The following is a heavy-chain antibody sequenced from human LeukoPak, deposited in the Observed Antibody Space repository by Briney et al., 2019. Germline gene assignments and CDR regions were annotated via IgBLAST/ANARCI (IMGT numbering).Heavy chain of an antibody. D-gene: IGHD3-22*01. CDR3: ARDPGAYYDSSGYLNWFDP. V-gene: IGHV4-39*07. CDR1: GGSITTRSYY. J-gene: IGHJ5*02. CDR2: VHHSGST. Sequence: SETLSLTCTVSGGSITTRSYYWGWIRQPPGKGLEWIGSVHHSGSTYYNPSLKSRVTTSVDTSKNQFSLKLSSVTAADTAVYYCARDPGAYYDSSGYLNWFDPWGQGTLVTVSS.